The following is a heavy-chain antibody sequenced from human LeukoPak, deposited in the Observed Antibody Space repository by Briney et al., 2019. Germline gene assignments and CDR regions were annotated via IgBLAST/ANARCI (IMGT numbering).Heavy chain of an antibody. CDR3: AKRGYESSGYYGYFDY. D-gene: IGHD3-22*01. J-gene: IGHJ4*02. CDR1: GITLSNYG. Sequence: GGSLRLSCAVSGITLSNYGMSWVRQAPGKGLEWVSVIGGSGSRTYYGDSVKGRFTISRDNSKNTMYLEMNSLRAEDTAVYYCAKRGYESSGYYGYFDYWGQGTLVTVSS. CDR2: IGGSGSRT. V-gene: IGHV3-23*01.